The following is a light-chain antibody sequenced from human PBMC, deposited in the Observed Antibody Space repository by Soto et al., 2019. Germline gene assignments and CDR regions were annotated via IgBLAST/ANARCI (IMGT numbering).Light chain of an antibody. J-gene: IGKJ4*01. Sequence: EIVMTQSPATLSVSPGERATLSCRASQSVSNNLAWYQQKPGQAPRLLIYHASTGATGIPARFSGSRSGTELTLTISSVQSEEFAVYYCQQYNEWPLTFGGGTKMETK. CDR2: HAS. CDR3: QQYNEWPLT. V-gene: IGKV3-15*01. CDR1: QSVSNN.